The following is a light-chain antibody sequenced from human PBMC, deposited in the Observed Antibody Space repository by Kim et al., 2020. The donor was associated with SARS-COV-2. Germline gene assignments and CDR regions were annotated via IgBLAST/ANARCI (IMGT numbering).Light chain of an antibody. J-gene: IGKJ5*01. Sequence: DIQMTQSPSSLSASVGDRVTITCQASQDIGNYLSWYQQKPGKAPKVLINDASNLETGVPSRFSGSGSGTDFTFTITSLKPEDIATYFCQQYSYLITFGQGTRLEIK. V-gene: IGKV1-33*01. CDR3: QQYSYLIT. CDR1: QDIGNY. CDR2: DAS.